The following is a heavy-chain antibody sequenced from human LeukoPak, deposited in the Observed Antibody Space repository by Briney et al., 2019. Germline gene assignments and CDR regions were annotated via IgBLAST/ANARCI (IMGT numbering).Heavy chain of an antibody. V-gene: IGHV3-23*01. CDR3: ARDPKFFDY. Sequence: QPGGSLRLSCAASGFTSSNYAMSWVRQAPGKGLEWVSVLSDSGGSTYYADSVKGRFTISRDNSKNTLYLQMNSLRAEDTAVYYCARDPKFFDYWGRGTQVTVSS. CDR1: GFTSSNYA. J-gene: IGHJ4*02. CDR2: LSDSGGST.